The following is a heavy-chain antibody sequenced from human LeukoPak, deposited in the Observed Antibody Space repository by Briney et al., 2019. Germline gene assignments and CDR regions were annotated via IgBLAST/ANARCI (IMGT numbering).Heavy chain of an antibody. CDR3: ARHGNYYDSSGYYLGYYYYMDV. CDR2: IYYSGST. J-gene: IGHJ6*03. Sequence: SETLSLTCAVYGGSFSGFYWSWVRQPPGKGLEWIGSIYYSGSTYYNPSLKSRVTISEDTSKNQFSLKLSSVTAADTAVYYCARHGNYYDSSGYYLGYYYYMDVWGKGTTVTISS. D-gene: IGHD3-22*01. V-gene: IGHV4-34*01. CDR1: GGSFSGFY.